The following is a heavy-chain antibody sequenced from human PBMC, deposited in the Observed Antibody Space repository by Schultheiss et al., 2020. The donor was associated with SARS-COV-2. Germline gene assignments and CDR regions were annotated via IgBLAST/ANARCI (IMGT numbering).Heavy chain of an antibody. CDR1: GFTFSSYG. J-gene: IGHJ4*02. V-gene: IGHV3-30*18. CDR3: AKDDCSGGTCHYDY. CDR2: ISYDGSDE. Sequence: GGSLRLSCAASGFTFSSYGMHWVRQAPGKGLEWVAVISYDGSDEYYADSVKVRFTISRDNSKNTLYLQMNSLRAEDTAVYYCAKDDCSGGTCHYDYWGQGTLVTVSS. D-gene: IGHD2-15*01.